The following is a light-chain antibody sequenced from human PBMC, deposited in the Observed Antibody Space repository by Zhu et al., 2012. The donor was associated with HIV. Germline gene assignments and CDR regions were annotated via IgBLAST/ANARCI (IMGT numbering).Light chain of an antibody. CDR2: GAS. J-gene: IGKJ2*01. CDR3: QQYNNWPYT. V-gene: IGKV3-15*01. CDR1: QSVSYN. Sequence: EVVMTQSPATLSVSPGERATLSCRASQSVSYNLAWYQQKPGQAPRLLIYGASTRATGIPARFSGSGSGTEFTLTISSMQSEDFAVYYCQQYNNWPYTFGQGTKLEIK.